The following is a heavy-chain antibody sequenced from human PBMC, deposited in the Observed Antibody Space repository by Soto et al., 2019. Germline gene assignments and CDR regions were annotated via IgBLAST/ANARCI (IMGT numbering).Heavy chain of an antibody. Sequence: ASVKVSCKASGYTFTSYDINWVRQATGQGLEWMGWMNPNSGNTGYAQKFQGRVTMTRNTSISTAYMELSSLRSEDTAVYYCAMYSSSSWEGSAFDIWGQGTMVTVSS. CDR1: GYTFTSYD. D-gene: IGHD6-6*01. J-gene: IGHJ3*02. CDR2: MNPNSGNT. CDR3: AMYSSSSWEGSAFDI. V-gene: IGHV1-8*01.